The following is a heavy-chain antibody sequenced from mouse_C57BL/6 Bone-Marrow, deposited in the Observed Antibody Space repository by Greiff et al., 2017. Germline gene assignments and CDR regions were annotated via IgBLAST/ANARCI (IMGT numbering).Heavy chain of an antibody. Sequence: QVQLQQPGAELVKPGASVKLSCKASGYTFTSYWMQWVKQRPGQGLEWIGEMDPSDSYTNYNQKFQGKDTLTVDTSSSTAYMQLSSLTSEDSAVYYCARQGDYDVLLAMDYWGQGTSVTVSS. J-gene: IGHJ4*01. CDR1: GYTFTSYW. D-gene: IGHD2-4*01. CDR3: ARQGDYDVLLAMDY. V-gene: IGHV1-50*01. CDR2: MDPSDSYT.